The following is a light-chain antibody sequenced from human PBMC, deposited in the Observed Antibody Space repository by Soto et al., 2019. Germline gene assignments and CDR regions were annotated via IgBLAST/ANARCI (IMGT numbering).Light chain of an antibody. CDR2: HAS. V-gene: IGKV1-13*02. J-gene: IGKJ1*01. CDR1: QGISSY. Sequence: AIHLTQSPSSLSASVGYRFTITCRASQGISSYLAWYQQNPGKAPKLLIYHASTLESGVPSRFSGSGSGTEFTLTISSLQPDDFATYYCQQYMSYSFGQGTKVDIK. CDR3: QQYMSYS.